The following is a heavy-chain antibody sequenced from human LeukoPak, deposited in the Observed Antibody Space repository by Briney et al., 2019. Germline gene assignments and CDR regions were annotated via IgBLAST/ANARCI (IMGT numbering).Heavy chain of an antibody. V-gene: IGHV3-23*01. CDR2: ISNEGRI. CDR1: GFTFRSYA. CDR3: ARGGNNEYYYYMDV. Sequence: GGSLRLSCAASGFTFRSYAMTWVRQAPGKGLEWVAEISNEGRINYADSVKGRFTMSRDNSKNTLYLQMNSLRAGDTAVYYCARGGNNEYYYYMDVWGKGTTVTVSS. J-gene: IGHJ6*03. D-gene: IGHD1/OR15-1a*01.